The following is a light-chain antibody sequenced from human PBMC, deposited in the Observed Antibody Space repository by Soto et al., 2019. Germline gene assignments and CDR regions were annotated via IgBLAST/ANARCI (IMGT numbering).Light chain of an antibody. Sequence: QSALTQPPSASGSPGQSVTISCTGTSSDVGGYNYVSWYQQHPGKAPKLMIYEVSKRPSGVPDRFSGPKSGNTASLTVSGLQAEDEAAYYCSAYAGSNTHVVFSGGTKLTVL. CDR3: SAYAGSNTHVV. V-gene: IGLV2-8*01. CDR1: SSDVGGYNY. J-gene: IGLJ2*01. CDR2: EVS.